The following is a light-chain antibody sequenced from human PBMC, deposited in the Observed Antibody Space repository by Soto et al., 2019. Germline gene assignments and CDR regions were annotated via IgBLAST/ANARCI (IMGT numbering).Light chain of an antibody. V-gene: IGLV2-14*01. CDR1: SSDIGNFNY. J-gene: IGLJ2*01. CDR3: SSYTTSTTVI. Sequence: QSALTQPASVSGSPGQSITISCAGTSSDIGNFNYVSWYQQHPGNAPKLMIYEVTNRPSGVSNRFSGSKSGNTASLTISGLKAEDEAEYYCSSYTTSTTVIFGGGTKRTVL. CDR2: EVT.